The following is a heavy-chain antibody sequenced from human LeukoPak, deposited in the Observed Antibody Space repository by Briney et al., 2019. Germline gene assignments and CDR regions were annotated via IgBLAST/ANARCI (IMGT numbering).Heavy chain of an antibody. Sequence: GGSLRLSCAASGFTFSSYSMNWVRQAPGKGLEWVSSISSISSYIYYADSVKGRFTISRDNAKNSQYLQMNSLRAEDTAVYYCAREEGKLYFDLWGRGTLVTVSS. CDR2: ISSISSYI. J-gene: IGHJ2*01. CDR3: AREEGKLYFDL. CDR1: GFTFSSYS. V-gene: IGHV3-21*01.